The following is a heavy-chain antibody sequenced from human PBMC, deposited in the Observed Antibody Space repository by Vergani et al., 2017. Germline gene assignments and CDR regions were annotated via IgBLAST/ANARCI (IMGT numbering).Heavy chain of an antibody. CDR2: ISSSSSYI. J-gene: IGHJ6*03. V-gene: IGHV3-21*01. D-gene: IGHD2-15*01. Sequence: EVQLVESGGGLVKPGGSLRLSCAASGFTFSSYSMNWVRQAPGKGLEWVSSISSSSSYIYYADSVKGRFAISRDNAKNSLYLQMNSLRAEDTAVYYCARDPPGYCSGGSCYYYYYYMDVWGKGTTVTVSS. CDR1: GFTFSSYS. CDR3: ARDPPGYCSGGSCYYYYYYMDV.